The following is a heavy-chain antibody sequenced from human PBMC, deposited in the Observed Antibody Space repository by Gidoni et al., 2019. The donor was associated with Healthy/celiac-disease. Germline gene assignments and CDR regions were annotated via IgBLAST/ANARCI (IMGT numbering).Heavy chain of an antibody. V-gene: IGHV4-39*01. Sequence: QLQLQESGPGLVKPSETLSLTCTVSGGSISSSSYYWGWIRQPPGKGLEWIGSIYYSGRTYYNPSLKSRVAISVDTSKNQFSLKLSSVTAADTAVYYCARHPRRPEVPAAIDWFDPWGQGTLVTVSS. CDR2: IYYSGRT. J-gene: IGHJ5*02. CDR3: ARHPRRPEVPAAIDWFDP. D-gene: IGHD2-2*02. CDR1: GGSISSSSYY.